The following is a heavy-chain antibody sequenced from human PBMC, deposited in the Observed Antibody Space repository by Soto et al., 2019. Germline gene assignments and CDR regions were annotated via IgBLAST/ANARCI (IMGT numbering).Heavy chain of an antibody. CDR1: GDSVSSNSAA. CDR3: AREKGAYYGSGSYYNVGYYYGMDV. Sequence: PSQTLSLTCAISGDSVSSNSAAWNWIRQSPSRGIEWLGRTYYRSKWYNDYAVSVKSRITINPDTYKNQLSLQLISVTPEDTAVYYCAREKGAYYGSGSYYNVGYYYGMDVWGQGTTVTVSS. D-gene: IGHD3-10*01. J-gene: IGHJ6*02. CDR2: TYYRSKWYN. V-gene: IGHV6-1*01.